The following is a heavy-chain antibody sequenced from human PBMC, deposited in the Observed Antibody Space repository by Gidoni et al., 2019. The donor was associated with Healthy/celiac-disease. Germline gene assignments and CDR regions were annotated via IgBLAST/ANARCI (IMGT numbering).Heavy chain of an antibody. J-gene: IGHJ6*02. D-gene: IGHD2-15*01. CDR2: IWYDGSNK. CDR3: ARDAHNIVVVVAATSVFGRNGMDV. CDR1: GFTFSSYG. V-gene: IGHV3-33*01. Sequence: QVQLVESGGGVVQPGRSLRLSCAASGFTFSSYGMHWVRQAPGKGLEGVAVIWYDGSNKYYADSVKGRFTISRDNSKNTLYLQMNSLRAEDTAVYYCARDAHNIVVVVAATSVFGRNGMDVWGQGTTVTVSS.